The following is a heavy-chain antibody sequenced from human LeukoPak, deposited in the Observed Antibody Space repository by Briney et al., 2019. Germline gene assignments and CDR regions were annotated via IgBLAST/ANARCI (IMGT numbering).Heavy chain of an antibody. CDR3: ARHVGYGNNWFDP. CDR2: TYYSGTT. J-gene: IGHJ5*02. Sequence: SETLSLTCTVSVGPISGYYWSWIRQPPGKGLEWIGYTYYSGTTNYNPSLKSRVTISVDTSKNQFSLKLRSVTAADTAVYYCARHVGYGNNWFDPWGQGTPVTVSS. D-gene: IGHD5-18*01. CDR1: VGPISGYY. V-gene: IGHV4-59*08.